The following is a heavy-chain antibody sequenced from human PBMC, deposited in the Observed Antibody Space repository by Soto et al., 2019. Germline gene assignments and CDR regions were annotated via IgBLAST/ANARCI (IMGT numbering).Heavy chain of an antibody. Sequence: GGSLRLSCAASGFTFSTYALNWVRQSPGKGLEWVSTISSDGDSTYYVDSVKGRFTVSRDNSKNTMYLQMNSLRAEDTALYFCARDPSTGNADYWGQGTLVTVSS. J-gene: IGHJ4*02. CDR3: ARDPSTGNADY. D-gene: IGHD3-9*01. CDR1: GFTFSTYA. V-gene: IGHV3-23*01. CDR2: ISSDGDST.